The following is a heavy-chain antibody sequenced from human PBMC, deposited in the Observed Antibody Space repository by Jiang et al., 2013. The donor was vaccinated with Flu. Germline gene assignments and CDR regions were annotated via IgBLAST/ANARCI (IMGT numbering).Heavy chain of an antibody. J-gene: IGHJ4*02. V-gene: IGHV4-61*01. CDR2: IYYSGST. D-gene: IGHD3-10*01. CDR1: GGSVSSGSYY. CDR3: ARAGLFDFRPMVRGVLFDY. Sequence: LLKPSETLSLTCTVSGGSVSSGSYYWSWIRQPPGKGLEWIGYIYYSGSTNYNPSLKSRVTISVDTSKNQFSLKLSSVTAADTAVYYCARAGLFDFRPMVRGVLFDYWGQGTLVTVSS.